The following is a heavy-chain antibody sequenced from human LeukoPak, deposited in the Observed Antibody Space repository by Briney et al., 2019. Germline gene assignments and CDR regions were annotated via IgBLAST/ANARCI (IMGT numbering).Heavy chain of an antibody. Sequence: SETLSLTCTVSGGSISSSSYYWGWIRQPPGKGLEWIGSIYYSGSTYYNPSLKSRVTISVDTSKNQFSLKLSSVTAADTAVYYCARQRRVVATILLTRSGYYYGVDVWGQGTTVTVSS. CDR3: ARQRRVVATILLTRSGYYYGVDV. J-gene: IGHJ6*02. D-gene: IGHD5-12*01. CDR1: GGSISSSSYY. V-gene: IGHV4-39*01. CDR2: IYYSGST.